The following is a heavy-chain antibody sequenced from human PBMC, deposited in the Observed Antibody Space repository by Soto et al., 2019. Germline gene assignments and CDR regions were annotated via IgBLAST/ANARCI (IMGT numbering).Heavy chain of an antibody. J-gene: IGHJ4*02. CDR1: GFTFSSYA. CDR3: AKDQEGAPFTIFGVVIDDRFDY. CDR2: ISGSGGST. Sequence: PGGSLRLSCAASGFTFSSYAMRWVRQAPGKELEWVSAISGSGGSTYYADSVKGRFTISRDNSKNTLYLQMNSLRAEDTAVYYCAKDQEGAPFTIFGVVIDDRFDYWGQGTLVTVSS. V-gene: IGHV3-23*01. D-gene: IGHD3-3*01.